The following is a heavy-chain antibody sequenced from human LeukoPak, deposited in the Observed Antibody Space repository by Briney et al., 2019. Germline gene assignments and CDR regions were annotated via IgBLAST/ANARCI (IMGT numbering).Heavy chain of an antibody. D-gene: IGHD3-3*01. CDR3: ARVGGVERDY. J-gene: IGHJ4*02. V-gene: IGHV4-34*01. Sequence: SETLSLTCAVYGGSFSGYYWSWIRQPPGKGLEWIGEINHSGSTNYNPSLKSRVTISVDTSKNQFSLKLSSVTAADTAVYYCARVGGVERDYWGQGTLVTVFS. CDR2: INHSGST. CDR1: GGSFSGYY.